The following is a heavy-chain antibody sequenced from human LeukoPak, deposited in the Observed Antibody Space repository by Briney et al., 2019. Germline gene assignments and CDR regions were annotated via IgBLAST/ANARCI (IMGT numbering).Heavy chain of an antibody. D-gene: IGHD2-2*01. CDR2: INHSGST. J-gene: IGHJ2*01. CDR3: ARLGYCSSTSCRYWYFDL. CDR1: GGSFSGYY. V-gene: IGHV4-34*01. Sequence: SETLSLTCAVYGGSFSGYYWSWIRQPPGKGLEWIGEINHSGSTNYNPSLKSRVTISVDTSKNQFSLKLSSVTAADTAVYYCARLGYCSSTSCRYWYFDLWGRGTLVTVSS.